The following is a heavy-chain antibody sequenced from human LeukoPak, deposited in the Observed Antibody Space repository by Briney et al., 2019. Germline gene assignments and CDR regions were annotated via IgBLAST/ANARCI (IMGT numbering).Heavy chain of an antibody. J-gene: IGHJ3*01. CDR2: ISSSSSTI. Sequence: GGSLRLSCAACGFSLTSYSMNWVRQAPGKGLEWVSYISSSSSTIYYADSVKGRFTISRDNAENSLYLQMNSLRDEDTAVYYCARGAWSCGGSCYNRGQGTVVTVSS. CDR3: ARGAWSCGGSCYN. CDR1: GFSLTSYS. D-gene: IGHD2-15*01. V-gene: IGHV3-48*02.